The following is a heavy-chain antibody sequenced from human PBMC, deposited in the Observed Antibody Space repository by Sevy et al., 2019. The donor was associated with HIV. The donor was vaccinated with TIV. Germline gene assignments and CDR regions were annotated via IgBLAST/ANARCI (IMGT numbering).Heavy chain of an antibody. Sequence: GGSLRLSCAASGFSLSSYAMHWVRQAPGKGLEWVAVISDDGSNKYYADSVKGRFTISRDNSKNTLYLQMNSLRAEDTAVYYCARDSPIMITFGGVKSYYYYMDVWGKGTTVTVSS. J-gene: IGHJ6*03. CDR2: ISDDGSNK. V-gene: IGHV3-30-3*01. D-gene: IGHD3-16*01. CDR1: GFSLSSYA. CDR3: ARDSPIMITFGGVKSYYYYMDV.